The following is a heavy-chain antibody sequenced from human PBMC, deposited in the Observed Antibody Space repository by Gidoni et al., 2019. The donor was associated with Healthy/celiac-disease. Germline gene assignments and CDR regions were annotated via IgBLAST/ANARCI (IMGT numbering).Heavy chain of an antibody. D-gene: IGHD6-6*01. CDR2: ISAYNGNT. CDR1: GYTFTSYG. CDR3: ARVPKPGIAARLGGYFDY. V-gene: IGHV1-18*01. J-gene: IGHJ4*02. Sequence: QVQLVQSGAEVKKPGASVKVSCKASGYTFTSYGISWVRQAPGQGLEWMGWISAYNGNTNYAQKLQGRVTMTTDTSTSTAYMELRSLRSDVTAVYYCARVPKPGIAARLGGYFDYWGQGTLVTVSS.